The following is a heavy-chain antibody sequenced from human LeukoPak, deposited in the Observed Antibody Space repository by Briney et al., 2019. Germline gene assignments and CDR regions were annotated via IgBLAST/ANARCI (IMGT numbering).Heavy chain of an antibody. D-gene: IGHD6-6*01. J-gene: IGHJ4*02. CDR1: GGSISSSTYY. CDR3: ARVYSSSTVCFDH. Sequence: SETLSLTCTVSGGSISSSTYYWGWIRQPPGKGLEWIGSMLYSGSTYYNPSLKSRVTISIDTSKNQFSLKLSSVTAADTAVYYCARVYSSSTVCFDHWGQGTLVTVSS. V-gene: IGHV4-39*07. CDR2: MLYSGST.